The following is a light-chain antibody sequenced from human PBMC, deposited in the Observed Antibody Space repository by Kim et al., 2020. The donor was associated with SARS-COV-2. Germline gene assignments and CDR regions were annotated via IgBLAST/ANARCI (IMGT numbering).Light chain of an antibody. CDR2: DAS. CDR3: QQYNGFPIT. CDR1: HGITKY. J-gene: IGKJ4*01. V-gene: IGKV1-33*01. Sequence: IQMTQSPSSLSASVGDRVIITCRASHGITKYLDWLQQKPGKAPTFLIYDASNLEAGVPSRFSGSGSGTDFTLTISSLQPEDIATYYCQQYNGFPITFGEGTRLEMK.